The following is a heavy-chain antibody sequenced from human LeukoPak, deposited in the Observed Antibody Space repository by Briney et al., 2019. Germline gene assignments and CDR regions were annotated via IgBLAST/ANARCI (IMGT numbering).Heavy chain of an antibody. CDR1: GFTVSSNY. D-gene: IGHD2-21*02. CDR2: IYSGGST. J-gene: IGHJ3*01. CDR3: AGAGTATGFVFDV. V-gene: IGHV3-53*01. Sequence: QPGGSLRLSCAASGFTVSSNYMSWVRQAPGKGLEWVSVIYSGGSTYYADSVKDRFTISRDNSKNTLYLDMGGLGVDETAIYYCAGAGTATGFVFDVWGPGAMVVVSS.